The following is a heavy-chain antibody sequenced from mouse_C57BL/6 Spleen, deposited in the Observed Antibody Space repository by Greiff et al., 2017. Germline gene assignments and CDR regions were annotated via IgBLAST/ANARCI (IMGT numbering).Heavy chain of an antibody. CDR3: ARWLLHGHYFDY. CDR1: GYTFTSYW. V-gene: IGHV1-64*01. J-gene: IGHJ2*01. D-gene: IGHD2-3*01. Sequence: VQLQQPGAELVKPGASVKLSCKASGYTFTSYWMHWVKQRPGQGLEWIGMIHPNSGSTNYNEKFKSKATLTVDKSSSTAYMQLSSLTSEDSAVYYCARWLLHGHYFDYWGQGTTLTVSS. CDR2: IHPNSGST.